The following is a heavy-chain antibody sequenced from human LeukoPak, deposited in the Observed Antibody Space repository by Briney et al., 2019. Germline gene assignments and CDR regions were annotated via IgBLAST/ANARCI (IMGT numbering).Heavy chain of an antibody. D-gene: IGHD3-3*01. Sequence: SVKASCKASGGTFSSYAISWVRQAPGQGLEWMGRIIPIFGTANYAQKFQGRVTITTDESTSTAYMELSSLRSEDTAVYYCAATPDYDFWSGYFSAWGQGTLVTVSS. J-gene: IGHJ4*02. CDR1: GGTFSSYA. CDR2: IIPIFGTA. V-gene: IGHV1-69*05. CDR3: AATPDYDFWSGYFSA.